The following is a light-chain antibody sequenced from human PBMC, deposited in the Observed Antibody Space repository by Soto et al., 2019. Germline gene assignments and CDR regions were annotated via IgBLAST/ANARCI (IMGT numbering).Light chain of an antibody. V-gene: IGLV2-14*03. CDR1: SSDVGDNRY. Sequence: QSVLMQPASVSGSPGQSITISCTGTSSDVGDNRYISWYQQHPGKAPKVMIYDVGNRPSGVSNRFSGSKSGNTAALTISGLQVEDEADYYCYSHTSGTRGVFGGGTKVTVL. J-gene: IGLJ2*01. CDR3: YSHTSGTRGV. CDR2: DVG.